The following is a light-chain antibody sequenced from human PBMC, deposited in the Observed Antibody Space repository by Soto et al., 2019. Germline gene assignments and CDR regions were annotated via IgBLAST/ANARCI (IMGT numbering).Light chain of an antibody. V-gene: IGKV4-1*01. CDR1: QSVLYSSDNKNY. CDR3: QQHYSAPPT. J-gene: IGKJ4*01. Sequence: DIVMTQSPDSLAVSLGERATINCRSSQSVLYSSDNKNYLVWYQQKPGQPPKLLIYWASTREYGVPDRFTGSGSGTDFTLTISSLQAEDVAVYYCQQHYSAPPTFGGGTKVEI. CDR2: WAS.